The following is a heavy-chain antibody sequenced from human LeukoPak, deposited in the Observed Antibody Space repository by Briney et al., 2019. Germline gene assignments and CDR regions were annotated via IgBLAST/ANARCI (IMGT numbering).Heavy chain of an antibody. CDR3: ATRRDYYGSGSYYPLDY. CDR2: ISNSGGST. D-gene: IGHD3-10*01. CDR1: GFTFSNSA. J-gene: IGHJ4*02. Sequence: PPGGSLRLSCEASGFTFSNSAMSWVRQAPGKGLEWVSAISNSGGSTYYADSVKGRFTISRDNSKNTLYLQMNSLRAEDTAVYYCATRRDYYGSGSYYPLDYWGQGTLVTVSS. V-gene: IGHV3-23*01.